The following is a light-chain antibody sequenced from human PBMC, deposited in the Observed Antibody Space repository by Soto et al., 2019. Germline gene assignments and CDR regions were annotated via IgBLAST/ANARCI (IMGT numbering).Light chain of an antibody. J-gene: IGKJ1*01. CDR3: MQGTHWPPT. V-gene: IGKV2-30*01. Sequence: DVLITQSPLSLPVTLGQPASSSCRSRQSLVYRDGYAYLSWFHQRPGQSPRRLIYRASNRDSGVAGRVSGSGSGTDFTLKISRVEAEDVGIYSCMQGTHWPPTFGRGNEVEI. CDR2: RAS. CDR1: QSLVYRDGYAY.